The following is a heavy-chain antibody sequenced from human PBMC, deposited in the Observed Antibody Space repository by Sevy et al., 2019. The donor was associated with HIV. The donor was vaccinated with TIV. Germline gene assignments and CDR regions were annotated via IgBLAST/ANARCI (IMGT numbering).Heavy chain of an antibody. CDR1: GGSVSSGSYY. Sequence: SETLSLTRTVSGGSVSSGSYYWSWIRQPPGKGLEWIGYIYYSGSTNYNPSLKSRVTISVDTSKNQFSLKLSSVTAADTAVYYCASSDGTAIFGVVILYWGQGTLVTVSS. J-gene: IGHJ4*02. V-gene: IGHV4-61*01. CDR2: IYYSGST. D-gene: IGHD3-3*01. CDR3: ASSDGTAIFGVVILY.